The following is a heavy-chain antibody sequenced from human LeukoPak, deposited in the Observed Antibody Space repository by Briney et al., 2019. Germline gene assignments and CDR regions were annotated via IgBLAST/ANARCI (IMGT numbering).Heavy chain of an antibody. CDR3: ARDSITIFGVVNPFDY. V-gene: IGHV3-48*01. Sequence: GGYLRLSCAASGFTFSSYSMNWVRQAPGKGLEWVSYISSSSTIYYADSVKGRFTISRDNAKNSLYLQMNSLRAEDTAVYYCARDSITIFGVVNPFDYWGQGTLVTVSS. J-gene: IGHJ4*02. CDR2: ISSSSTI. D-gene: IGHD3-3*01. CDR1: GFTFSSYS.